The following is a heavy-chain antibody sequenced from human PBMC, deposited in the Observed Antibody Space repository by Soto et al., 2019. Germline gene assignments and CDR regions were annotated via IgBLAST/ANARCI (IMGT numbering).Heavy chain of an antibody. D-gene: IGHD2-2*01. CDR3: ARGRIVVVPAAILPFYYYGMDV. CDR1: GGTFSSYA. CDR2: IIPIFGTA. Sequence: SVKVSCKASGGTFSSYAISWLRQAPGQGLEWMGGIIPIFGTANYAQKFQGRVTITADKSTSTAYMELSSLRSEDTAVYYCARGRIVVVPAAILPFYYYGMDVWGQGTTVTVSS. V-gene: IGHV1-69*06. J-gene: IGHJ6*02.